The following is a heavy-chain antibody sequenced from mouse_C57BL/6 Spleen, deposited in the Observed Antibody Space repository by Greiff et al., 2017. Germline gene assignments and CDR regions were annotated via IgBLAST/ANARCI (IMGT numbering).Heavy chain of an antibody. D-gene: IGHD1-1*01. CDR2: ICPGAGDT. Sequence: QVQLQQSGAGLVKPGASVTISCTASGYAFSSYCMNWVKQRPGKGLEWIGQICPGAGDTYYAGNFKGKATMTADKSSNTAYMQLSSLTAEDSAVYYCTIYYGSSSFAYWGQGTLVTVSA. J-gene: IGHJ3*01. CDR1: GYAFSSYC. CDR3: TIYYGSSSFAY. V-gene: IGHV1-80*01.